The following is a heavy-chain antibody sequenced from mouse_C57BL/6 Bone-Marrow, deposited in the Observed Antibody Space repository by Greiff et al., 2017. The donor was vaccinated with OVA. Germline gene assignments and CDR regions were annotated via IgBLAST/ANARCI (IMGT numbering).Heavy chain of an antibody. CDR2: IAPETGGT. D-gene: IGHD1-1*01. V-gene: IGHV1-15*01. J-gene: IGHJ2*01. CDR3: TRGYGSSYFDY. Sequence: QVQLQQSGAELVRPGASVTLSCKASGYTFTDYEMHWVKQTPVHGLEWIGAIAPETGGTAYNQKFKGKAILTADKSSSTAYMELRSLTSEDSAVYYCTRGYGSSYFDYWGQGTPLTVSS. CDR1: GYTFTDYE.